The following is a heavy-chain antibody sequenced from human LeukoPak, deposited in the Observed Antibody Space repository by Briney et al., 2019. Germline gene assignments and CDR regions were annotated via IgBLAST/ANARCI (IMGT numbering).Heavy chain of an antibody. D-gene: IGHD3-3*01. J-gene: IGHJ4*02. CDR2: ISGSGGST. CDR3: ARDPRPVRFLEWSPFFDY. Sequence: PGGSLRLSCAASGFTFSSYAMSWVRQAPGKGLEWVSAISGSGGSTYYADSVKGRFTISRDNSKNTLYLQMNSLRAEDTAVYYCARDPRPVRFLEWSPFFDYWGQGTLVTVSS. V-gene: IGHV3-23*01. CDR1: GFTFSSYA.